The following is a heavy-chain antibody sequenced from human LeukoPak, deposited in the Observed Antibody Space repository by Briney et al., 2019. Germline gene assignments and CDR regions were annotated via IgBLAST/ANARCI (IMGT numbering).Heavy chain of an antibody. D-gene: IGHD3-10*01. CDR2: ISSSSSYI. CDR1: GFTFSSYS. Sequence: PGGSLRLSCAASGFTFSSYSMNWVRQAPGKGLEWVSSISSSSSYIYYADSVKGRFTISRDNAKNSLYLQMNSLRAEDTAVYYCARAPAYGSGSSYNWFDPWGQGTLVTVSS. CDR3: ARAPAYGSGSSYNWFDP. V-gene: IGHV3-21*01. J-gene: IGHJ5*02.